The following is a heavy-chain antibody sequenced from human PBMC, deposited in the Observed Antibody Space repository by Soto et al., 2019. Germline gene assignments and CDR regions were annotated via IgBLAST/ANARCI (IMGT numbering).Heavy chain of an antibody. CDR2: IYYSGST. V-gene: IGHV4-31*03. CDR3: ARSRGYSAYDGYYYAMDV. Sequence: PSETLSLTCTVSGGSISTGGYYWSWIRQHPGKGLEWIGYIYYSGSTYYTPSLKSRVTISVDTSKNQFSLRLTSVTAADTAVYYCARSRGYSAYDGYYYAMDVWGQGTTVTVSS. D-gene: IGHD5-12*01. CDR1: GGSISTGGYY. J-gene: IGHJ6*02.